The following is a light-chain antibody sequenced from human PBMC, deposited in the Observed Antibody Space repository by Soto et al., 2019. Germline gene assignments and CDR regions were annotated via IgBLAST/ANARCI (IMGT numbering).Light chain of an antibody. CDR1: SSDVGGYNY. Sequence: QSALAQPASVSGSPGQSITISCTGTSSDVGGYNYVSWYQQHPGKAPKLMIYEVSNRPSGVSNRFSGSKSGNSASLTISGLQAEDEADYYCSSYKSSSTDVFGTGTKVTLL. J-gene: IGLJ1*01. V-gene: IGLV2-14*01. CDR2: EVS. CDR3: SSYKSSSTDV.